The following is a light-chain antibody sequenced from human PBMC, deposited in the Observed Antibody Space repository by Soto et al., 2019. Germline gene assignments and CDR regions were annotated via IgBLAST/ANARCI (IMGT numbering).Light chain of an antibody. CDR1: QSVSSSY. CDR3: QQFSSYPLT. J-gene: IGKJ4*01. CDR2: GAS. V-gene: IGKV3-20*01. Sequence: SDLTQSPVTLSLSQGERATLSCRASQSVSSSYLAWYQQKPGQAPRLLIYGASSRATGIPDRFSGGGSGTDFTLTISRLEPEDFAVYYCQQFSSYPLTFGGGTKVAIK.